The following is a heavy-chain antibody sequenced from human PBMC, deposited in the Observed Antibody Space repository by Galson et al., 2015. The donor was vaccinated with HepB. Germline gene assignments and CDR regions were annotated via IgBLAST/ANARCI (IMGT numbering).Heavy chain of an antibody. D-gene: IGHD3-9*01. CDR3: ARGLRYFDWVQDCFQH. V-gene: IGHV1-3*01. J-gene: IGHJ1*01. CDR2: INAGNGNT. CDR1: GYTFTSYA. Sequence: SVKVSCKASGYTFTSYAMHWVRQAPGQRLEWMGWINAGNGNTKYSQKFQGRVTITRDTSASTAYMELSSLRSEDTAVYYCARGLRYFDWVQDCFQHWGQGTLVTVSS.